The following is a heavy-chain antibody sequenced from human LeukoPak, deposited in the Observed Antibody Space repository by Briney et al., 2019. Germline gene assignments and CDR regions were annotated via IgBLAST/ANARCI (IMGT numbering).Heavy chain of an antibody. D-gene: IGHD1-26*01. Sequence: QPGGSLRLSCAGSGFTFSTSAMFWVRQAPGKGLDWVSAISGSGGSTFYADAVKGRFTISRDNSENTVYLQMNSLRAEDTAVYYCARDNGGATRNDYWGQGTLVTVSS. CDR1: GFTFSTSA. J-gene: IGHJ4*02. CDR2: ISGSGGST. V-gene: IGHV3-23*01. CDR3: ARDNGGATRNDY.